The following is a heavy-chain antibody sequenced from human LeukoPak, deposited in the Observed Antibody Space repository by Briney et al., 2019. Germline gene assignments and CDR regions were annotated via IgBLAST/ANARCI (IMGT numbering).Heavy chain of an antibody. CDR3: AISRYSGSSLDY. Sequence: GGSLRLSCAASGFTFTTYWMHWVRQAPGKGLMGVSRISGDGGTSAYADSVKGRFTISRDNAKNTLYLQMNSLRTEDTALYYCAISRYSGSSLDYWGQGSLVTVPS. CDR2: ISGDGGTS. D-gene: IGHD1-26*01. CDR1: GFTFTTYW. V-gene: IGHV3-74*01. J-gene: IGHJ4*02.